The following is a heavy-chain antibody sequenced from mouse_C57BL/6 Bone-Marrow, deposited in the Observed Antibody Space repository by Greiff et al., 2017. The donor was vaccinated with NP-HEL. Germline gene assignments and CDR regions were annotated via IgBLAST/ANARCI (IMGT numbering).Heavy chain of an antibody. J-gene: IGHJ3*01. CDR2: IDPSDSYT. CDR1: GYTFTSYW. CDR3: ARAYYYGAPIAY. D-gene: IGHD1-1*01. Sequence: QVQLQQPGAELVRPGTSVKLSCKASGYTFTSYWMHWVKQRPGQGLEWIGVIDPSDSYTNYNQKFKGKATLTVDTSSRTAYMQLSSLTSEDSAVYYCARAYYYGAPIAYWGQGTLVTVSA. V-gene: IGHV1-59*01.